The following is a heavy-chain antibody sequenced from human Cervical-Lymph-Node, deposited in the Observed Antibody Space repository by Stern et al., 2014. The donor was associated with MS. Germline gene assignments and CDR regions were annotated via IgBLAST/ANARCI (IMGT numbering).Heavy chain of an antibody. CDR2: IWVDGNDK. Sequence: DQLVESGAGVVQPGRSLRVSCAVSGITFSSYGMHWVRQAPGKGLEWAALIWVDGNDKDYADTVKGRCTISRDNSKNTLYLQMDSLRAEDTAMYYCARGFGLYGGNSGIDFWGQGTLVTVSS. CDR1: GITFSSYG. V-gene: IGHV3-33*01. CDR3: ARGFGLYGGNSGIDF. J-gene: IGHJ4*02. D-gene: IGHD4-23*01.